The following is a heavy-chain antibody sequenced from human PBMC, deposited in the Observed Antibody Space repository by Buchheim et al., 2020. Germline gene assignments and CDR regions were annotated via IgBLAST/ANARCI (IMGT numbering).Heavy chain of an antibody. D-gene: IGHD3-10*01. CDR1: GGSFSGYY. Sequence: QVQLQQWGAGLLKPSETLSLTCAVSGGSFSGYYWSWIRQPPGKGLEWIGEINHSGSTNYNPSLKSRVTISVDTSKNQFSLKLSSVTAADTAVYYCAREPEYYYGSGSDYYGMDVWGQGTT. V-gene: IGHV4-34*01. CDR3: AREPEYYYGSGSDYYGMDV. J-gene: IGHJ6*02. CDR2: INHSGST.